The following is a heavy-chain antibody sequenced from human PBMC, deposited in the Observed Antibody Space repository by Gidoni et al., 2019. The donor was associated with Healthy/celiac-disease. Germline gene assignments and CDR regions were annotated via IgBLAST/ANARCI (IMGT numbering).Heavy chain of an antibody. CDR1: GFTFSSYA. CDR3: AREYYYGSGQAFDY. V-gene: IGHV3-30*01. J-gene: IGHJ4*02. Sequence: QVQLVESGGGVVQPGRSLRLSCAASGFTFSSYAMHWVRQAPGKGLEWVAVISYDGSNKYYADSVKGRFTISRDNSKNTLYLQMNSLRAEDTAVYYCAREYYYGSGQAFDYWGQGTLVTVSS. CDR2: ISYDGSNK. D-gene: IGHD3-10*01.